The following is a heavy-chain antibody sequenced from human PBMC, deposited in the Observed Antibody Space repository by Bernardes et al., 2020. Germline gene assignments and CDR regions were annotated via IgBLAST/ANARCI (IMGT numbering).Heavy chain of an antibody. Sequence: GSLRLSCAASGFTFSSYAMHWVRQAPGKGLEYVSAISSNGGSTYYADSVKGRFTISRDNSKNTLYLQMGSLRAEDMAVYYCARGTNYYDSHAFDIWGQGTMVTVSS. V-gene: IGHV3-64*02. J-gene: IGHJ3*02. CDR3: ARGTNYYDSHAFDI. CDR1: GFTFSSYA. CDR2: ISSNGGST. D-gene: IGHD3-22*01.